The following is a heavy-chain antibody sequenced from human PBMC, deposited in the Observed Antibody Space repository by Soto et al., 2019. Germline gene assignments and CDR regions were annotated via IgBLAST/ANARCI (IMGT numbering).Heavy chain of an antibody. CDR1: GGTFSSYT. J-gene: IGHJ4*02. CDR3: ARVGVAYYDILTGYPEGD. Sequence: QVQLVQSGAEVKKPGSSVKVSCKASGGTFSSYTISWVRQAPGQGLEWMGRIIPILGIANYAQKFQGRVTIPADXXTXTDXMELSSLRSEDTAVYYCARVGVAYYDILTGYPEGDWGKGTLVTVSS. V-gene: IGHV1-69*02. D-gene: IGHD3-9*01. CDR2: IIPILGIA.